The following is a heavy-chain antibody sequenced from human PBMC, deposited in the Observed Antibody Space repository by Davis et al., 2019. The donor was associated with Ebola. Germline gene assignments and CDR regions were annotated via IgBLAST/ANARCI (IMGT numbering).Heavy chain of an antibody. CDR2: ISSSGSTI. CDR3: ASLGYCSSTSCFFYGIDV. V-gene: IGHV3-48*03. D-gene: IGHD2-2*01. Sequence: GESLKISCAASGFTFSSYEMNWVRQAPGKGLEWVSYISSSGSTIYYADSVKGRFTISRDNAKNSLYLQMNSLRAEDTAVYYCASLGYCSSTSCFFYGIDVRGQGTTVTISS. CDR1: GFTFSSYE. J-gene: IGHJ6*02.